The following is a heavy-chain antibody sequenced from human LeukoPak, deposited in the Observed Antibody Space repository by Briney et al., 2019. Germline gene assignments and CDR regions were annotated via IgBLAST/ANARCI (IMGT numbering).Heavy chain of an antibody. J-gene: IGHJ6*02. D-gene: IGHD3-10*01. CDR3: ARKLLWFGELSGMDV. CDR2: ISSSSSYI. CDR1: GFTLSSYS. Sequence: GGSLRLSCAASGFTLSSYSMNWVRQAPGKGLEWVSSISSSSSYIYYADSVKGRFTISRDNAKNSLYLQMNSLRAEDTAVYYYARKLLWFGELSGMDVWGQGTTVTVSS. V-gene: IGHV3-21*01.